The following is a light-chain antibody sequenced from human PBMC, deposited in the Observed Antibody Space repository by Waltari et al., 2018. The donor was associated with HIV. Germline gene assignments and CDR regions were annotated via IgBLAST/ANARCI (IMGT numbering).Light chain of an antibody. CDR3: GSHRPITTVV. Sequence: QSALTQPASVSGSPGQSITISCTGTSSDIGGYDFVSWYQQHPGKAPKLIIYDVSSRPAGVSERFAGSKSGNTASLTISGLQAEDEGDYYCGSHRPITTVVFGGGTTLTV. J-gene: IGLJ2*01. CDR2: DVS. CDR1: SSDIGGYDF. V-gene: IGLV2-14*03.